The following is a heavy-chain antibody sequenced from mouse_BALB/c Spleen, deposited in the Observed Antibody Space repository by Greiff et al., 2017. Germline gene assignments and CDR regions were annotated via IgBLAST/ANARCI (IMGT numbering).Heavy chain of an antibody. D-gene: IGHD1-1*01. J-gene: IGHJ2*01. CDR2: INPSSGYT. CDR3: ARSHYYGSSYYFDY. CDR1: GYTFTSYT. Sequence: VKLVESAAELARPGASVKMSCKASGYTFTSYTMHWVKQRPGQGLEWIGYINPSSGYTEYNQKFKDKTTLTADKSSSTAYMQLSSLTSEDSAVYYCARSHYYGSSYYFDYWGQGTTLTVSS. V-gene: IGHV1-4*02.